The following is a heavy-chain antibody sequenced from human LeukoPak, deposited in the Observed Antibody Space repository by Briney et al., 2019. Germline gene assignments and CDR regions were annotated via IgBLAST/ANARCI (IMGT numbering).Heavy chain of an antibody. J-gene: IGHJ3*01. Sequence: GGSLRLSCVASGFTFSSYWMTWVRQAPGKGLEWLADIKEDGSIKYYLDSVRGRFTISRDNAKTSVYLQLNSLRADDTAVYYCARDVWTGVAVSDYWGQGTMVTVSS. V-gene: IGHV3-7*01. D-gene: IGHD6-19*01. CDR1: GFTFSSYW. CDR2: IKEDGSIK. CDR3: ARDVWTGVAVSDY.